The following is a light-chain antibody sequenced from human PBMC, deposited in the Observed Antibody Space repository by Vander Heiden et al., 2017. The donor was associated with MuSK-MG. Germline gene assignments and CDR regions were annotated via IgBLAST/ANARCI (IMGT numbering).Light chain of an antibody. CDR2: GAS. J-gene: IGKJ1*01. V-gene: IGKV3-20*01. CDR3: QQYSSSPT. CDR1: QSVTSSY. Sequence: EIVLTQSPDSLSLSPGRRATLSCRASQSVTSSYLAWYQQKRGQAPRLLIYGASSRATGIPDRFSGSGSGTDFTLTSSRLEPDDFAVYYCQQYSSSPTFGQGTKVEVK.